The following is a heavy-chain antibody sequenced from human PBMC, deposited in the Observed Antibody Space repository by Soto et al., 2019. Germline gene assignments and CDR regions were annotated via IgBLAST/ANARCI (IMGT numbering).Heavy chain of an antibody. Sequence: ASVKVSCKASGGTFSSYAISWVRQAPGQGLEWMGGIIPIFGTANYAQKFQGRVTITADESTSTAYMELSSLRSEDTAVYYCARSPHRAYYGSGSYPPDYWGQGTLVTVSS. D-gene: IGHD3-10*01. CDR3: ARSPHRAYYGSGSYPPDY. CDR2: IIPIFGTA. CDR1: GGTFSSYA. J-gene: IGHJ4*02. V-gene: IGHV1-69*13.